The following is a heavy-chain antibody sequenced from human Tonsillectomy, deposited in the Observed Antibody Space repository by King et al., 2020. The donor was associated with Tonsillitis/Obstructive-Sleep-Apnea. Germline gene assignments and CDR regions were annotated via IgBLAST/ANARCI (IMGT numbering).Heavy chain of an antibody. J-gene: IGHJ6*03. Sequence: VQLQQWGAGLLKPSETLSLTCAVYGGSFSGYYWSWIRQPPGKGLEWIVEINHSGSTNYNPSLKSRVTISVDTSKNQFSLKLSSVTAADTAVYYCARAEYSSSSLYYYYYIDVWGKGTTVTVSS. V-gene: IGHV4-34*01. CDR3: ARAEYSSSSLYYYYYIDV. D-gene: IGHD6-6*01. CDR1: GGSFSGYY. CDR2: INHSGST.